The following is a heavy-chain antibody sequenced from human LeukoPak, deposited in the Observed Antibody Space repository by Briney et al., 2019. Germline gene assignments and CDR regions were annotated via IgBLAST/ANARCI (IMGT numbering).Heavy chain of an antibody. V-gene: IGHV1-46*01. J-gene: IGHJ4*02. CDR1: GYTFTSYY. Sequence: ASVNVSCKASGYTFTSYYMHWVRQAPGQGLEWMGIINPSGGSTSYAQKFQGRVTMTRDASTSTVYMELSSLGSEDTAVYYCARELPPQWLVLWGQGTLVTVSS. CDR3: ARELPPQWLVL. D-gene: IGHD6-19*01. CDR2: INPSGGST.